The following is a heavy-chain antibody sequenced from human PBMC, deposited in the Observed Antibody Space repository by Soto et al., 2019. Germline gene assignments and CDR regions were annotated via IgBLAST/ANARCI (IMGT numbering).Heavy chain of an antibody. CDR1: AFTFSSYA. J-gene: IGHJ3*02. V-gene: IGHV3-33*05. D-gene: IGHD1-26*01. CDR3: ARDLFIRVGSLSYTLNM. Sequence: LRLPCAASAFTFSSYAMHWVRQAPGKGLEWVALISFDGSNTYYADSVKGRFTISRDNSRNTLSLHMDSLRAEDTAVYYCARDLFIRVGSLSYTLNMWGQGTRVTVSS. CDR2: ISFDGSNT.